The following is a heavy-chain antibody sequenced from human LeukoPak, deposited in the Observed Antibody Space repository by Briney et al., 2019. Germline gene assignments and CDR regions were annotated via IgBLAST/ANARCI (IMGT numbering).Heavy chain of an antibody. J-gene: IGHJ3*02. CDR2: XYPGDSDT. V-gene: IGHV5-51*01. Sequence: GESLEISCKGSGYSFTSYWIGWVRQMPGKGLEWMGXXYPGDSDTRYSPSFQGQVTISADKSISTAYLQWSSLKASDTAMYYCARPVGTVAAQYDAFDIWGQGTMVTVSS. D-gene: IGHD6-19*01. CDR1: GYSFTSYW. CDR3: ARPVGTVAAQYDAFDI.